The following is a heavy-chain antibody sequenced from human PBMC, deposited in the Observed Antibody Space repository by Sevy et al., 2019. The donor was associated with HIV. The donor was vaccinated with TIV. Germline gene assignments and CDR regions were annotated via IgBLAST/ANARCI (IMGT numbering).Heavy chain of an antibody. CDR2: IKQDGSEK. D-gene: IGHD2-15*01. Sequence: GGSLRLSCAASGFTFSSYWMSWVRQAPGKGLEWVANIKQDGSEKYYVDSVKGRFTISRGNAKNSQYLQMNSLRAEDTAVYYCARGPNLSQWWAHFGMDVWGQGTTVTVSS. J-gene: IGHJ6*02. V-gene: IGHV3-7*01. CDR3: ARGPNLSQWWAHFGMDV. CDR1: GFTFSSYW.